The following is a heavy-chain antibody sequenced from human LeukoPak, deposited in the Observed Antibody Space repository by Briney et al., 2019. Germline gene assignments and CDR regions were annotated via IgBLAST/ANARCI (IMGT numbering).Heavy chain of an antibody. Sequence: ASVNVSYKASGYTFSVYYMHWVPQAPGQGREWVGWINPKRGGTNQTQKLRDRVTITRDTSIRTAYMEVSRLRSDDTAVYYCARSPDILTGENFDYWGEGTLVTVSS. CDR1: GYTFSVYY. J-gene: IGHJ4*02. D-gene: IGHD3-9*01. CDR2: INPKRGGT. V-gene: IGHV1-2*02. CDR3: ARSPDILTGENFDY.